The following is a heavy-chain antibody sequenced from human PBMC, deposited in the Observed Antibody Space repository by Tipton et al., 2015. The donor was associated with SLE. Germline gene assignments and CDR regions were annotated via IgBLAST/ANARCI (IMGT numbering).Heavy chain of an antibody. V-gene: IGHV3-30*02. CDR3: ALISARGAHYFEF. Sequence: SLRLSCAGTGFTFSAYAMHWVRQAPGKGLEWLAFIRPDGSFKYLAESQKGRFTISRDNPKNTLFLQMNSLRAEDTAVYFCALISARGAHYFEFWGQGTLVTVSS. D-gene: IGHD3/OR15-3a*01. CDR2: IRPDGSFK. J-gene: IGHJ4*02. CDR1: GFTFSAYA.